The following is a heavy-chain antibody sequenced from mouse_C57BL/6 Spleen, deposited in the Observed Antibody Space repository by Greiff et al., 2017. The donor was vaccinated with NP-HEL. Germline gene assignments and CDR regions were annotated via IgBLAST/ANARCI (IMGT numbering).Heavy chain of an antibody. V-gene: IGHV5-17*01. Sequence: EVKLVESGGGLVKPGGSLKLSCAASGFTFSDYGMHWVRQAPEKGLEWVAYISSGSSTIYYADTVKGRFTISRDNAKNTLFLQMTSLRSEDTAMDYCASDYAVCSYAMDYWGQGTSVTVSS. D-gene: IGHD2-4*01. CDR1: GFTFSDYG. CDR2: ISSGSSTI. CDR3: ASDYAVCSYAMDY. J-gene: IGHJ4*01.